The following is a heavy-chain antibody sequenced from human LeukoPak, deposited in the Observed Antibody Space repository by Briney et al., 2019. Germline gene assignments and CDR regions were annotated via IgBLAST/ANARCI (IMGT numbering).Heavy chain of an antibody. D-gene: IGHD6-13*01. J-gene: IGHJ3*02. V-gene: IGHV3-74*01. CDR1: GFTFSSYW. Sequence: PGGSLRLSCAASGFTFSSYWMHWVRQAPGKGLVWVSRINSDGSSTSYADSVKGRFTISRDNAKNTLYLQMNSLRAEDTAVYYCARRAIAAAGSPAFDIWGQGTMVTVSS. CDR2: INSDGSST. CDR3: ARRAIAAAGSPAFDI.